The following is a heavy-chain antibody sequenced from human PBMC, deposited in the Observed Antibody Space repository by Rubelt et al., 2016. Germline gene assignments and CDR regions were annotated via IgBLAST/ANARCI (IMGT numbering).Heavy chain of an antibody. J-gene: IGHJ6*02. CDR2: IYYSGST. CDR3: MGTQYGMDV. V-gene: IGHV4-59*08. Sequence: QVQLQESGPGLVKPSETLSLTCTVSGGSISSYYWSWIRQPPGKGLEWIGYIYYSGSTNYNPSLKSRVTISVDTSKNQFSLKLSSVTAADTAVYYCMGTQYGMDVWGQGTTVTVSS. D-gene: IGHD1-1*01. CDR1: GGSISSYY.